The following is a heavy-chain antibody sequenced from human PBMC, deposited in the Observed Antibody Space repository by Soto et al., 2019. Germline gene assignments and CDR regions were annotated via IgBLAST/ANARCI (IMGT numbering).Heavy chain of an antibody. V-gene: IGHV3-64D*08. CDR1: GFTFSSYA. J-gene: IGHJ1*01. CDR2: ISSNGGST. Sequence: GGSLRLSCSASGFTFSSYAMHWVRQAPGKGLEYVSAISSNGGSTYYADSVKGRFTISRDNSKNTLYLQMSSLRAEDTAVYYCVRGYESSSWFLVAEYFQHWGQGTLVTVSS. CDR3: VRGYESSSWFLVAEYFQH. D-gene: IGHD6-13*01.